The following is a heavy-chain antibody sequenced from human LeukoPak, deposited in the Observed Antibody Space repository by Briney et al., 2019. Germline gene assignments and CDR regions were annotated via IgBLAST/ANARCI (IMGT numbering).Heavy chain of an antibody. V-gene: IGHV4-34*01. CDR2: IDHSGST. CDR3: AKGAGQWLAYDAFDI. Sequence: PSETLSLTCAVYGGSFSGYYWSWIRQPPGKGLEWIGEIDHSGSTNYNPSLKSRVTISVDTSKNQFSLKLSSVTAADTAVYYCAKGAGQWLAYDAFDIWGQGTMVTVSS. J-gene: IGHJ3*02. D-gene: IGHD6-19*01. CDR1: GGSFSGYY.